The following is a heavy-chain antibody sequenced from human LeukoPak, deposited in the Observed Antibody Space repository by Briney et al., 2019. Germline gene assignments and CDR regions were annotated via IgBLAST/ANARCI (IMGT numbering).Heavy chain of an antibody. CDR3: ARAAVSSWYEVDY. V-gene: IGHV4-39*07. J-gene: IGHJ4*02. D-gene: IGHD6-13*01. CDR1: GGSISSSSYY. CDR2: IYYSGST. Sequence: PSETLSLTCTVSGGSISSSSYYWGWIRQPPGKGLEWIGSIYYSGSTYYNPSLKSRVTISVDTSKNQFSLKLSSVTAADTAVYYCARAAVSSWYEVDYWGQGTLVTVSS.